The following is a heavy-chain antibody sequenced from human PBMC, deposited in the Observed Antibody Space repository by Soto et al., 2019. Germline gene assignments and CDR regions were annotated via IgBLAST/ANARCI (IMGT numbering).Heavy chain of an antibody. CDR1: GFTFSSYA. V-gene: IGHV3-23*01. D-gene: IGHD3-22*01. CDR3: AKEYYYDSSGYYPLDY. J-gene: IGHJ4*02. CDR2: ISGSGGST. Sequence: LRLSCAASGFTFSSYAMSWVRQAPGKGLEWVSAISGSGGSTYYADSVKGRFTISRDNSKNTLYLQMNSLRAEDTAVYYCAKEYYYDSSGYYPLDYWGQGXLVTVYS.